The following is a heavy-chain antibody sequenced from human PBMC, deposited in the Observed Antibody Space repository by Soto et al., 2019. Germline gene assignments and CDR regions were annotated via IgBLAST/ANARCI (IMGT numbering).Heavy chain of an antibody. V-gene: IGHV1-18*04. CDR3: ARDNVIAAAGPVDY. CDR2: ISAYNGNT. D-gene: IGHD6-13*01. CDR1: GYTFTSYG. Sequence: GASVKVSCKASGYTFTSYGISWVRQAPGQGLEWMGWISAYNGNTNYAQKLQGRVTMTTDTSTSTAYMELRSLRSDDTAMYYCARDNVIAAAGPVDYWGQGTLVTVSS. J-gene: IGHJ4*02.